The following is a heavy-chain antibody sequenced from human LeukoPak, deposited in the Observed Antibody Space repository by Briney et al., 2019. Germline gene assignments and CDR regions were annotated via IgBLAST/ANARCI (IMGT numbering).Heavy chain of an antibody. J-gene: IGHJ6*03. CDR3: ARHRYCSGGSCYYYYYYMDV. Sequence: PSETLSLTCAVYGGSFSGYYWSWIRQPPGKGLEWIGEINHSGSTNYNPSLKSRVTISVDTSKNQFSLKLSSVTAADTAVYYCARHRYCSGGSCYYYYYYMDVWGKGTTVTISS. CDR2: INHSGST. D-gene: IGHD2-15*01. V-gene: IGHV4-34*01. CDR1: GGSFSGYY.